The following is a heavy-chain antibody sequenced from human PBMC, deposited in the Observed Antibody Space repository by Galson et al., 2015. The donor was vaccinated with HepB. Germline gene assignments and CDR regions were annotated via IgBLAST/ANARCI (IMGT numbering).Heavy chain of an antibody. CDR2: IYYSGST. CDR3: ATPGGGQLVLRYYFDN. CDR1: GGSVSSNSYY. Sequence: SETLSLTCSVSGGSVSSNSYYWGWIRQPPGKGLEWIGSIYYSGSTFCNPSLKSRVTISLDTSKNQFSLKLTSLTAGDTAVYYCATPGGGQLVLRYYFDNWGQGTLVTVSS. D-gene: IGHD6-6*01. J-gene: IGHJ4*02. V-gene: IGHV4-39*01.